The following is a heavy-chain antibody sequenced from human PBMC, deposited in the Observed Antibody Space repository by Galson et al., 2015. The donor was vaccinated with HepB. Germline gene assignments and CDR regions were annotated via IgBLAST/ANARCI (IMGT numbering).Heavy chain of an antibody. CDR2: FSNSASPI. D-gene: IGHD6-6*01. Sequence: SLRLSCAASGFTFSDYYMGWIRQAPGKGLEWVSYFSNSASPIYYADSVKGRFTISSDNARDSLYLQMNSLRAEDTAVYYCARDSWYSSSSWRYFDLWGRGTLVTVSS. V-gene: IGHV3-11*01. CDR3: ARDSWYSSSSWRYFDL. CDR1: GFTFSDYY. J-gene: IGHJ2*01.